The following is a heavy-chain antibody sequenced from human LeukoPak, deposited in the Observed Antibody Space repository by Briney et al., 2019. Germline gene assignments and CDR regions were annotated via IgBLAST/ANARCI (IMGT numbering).Heavy chain of an antibody. CDR3: ARGGDGDYFDY. CDR1: GGSISSYY. J-gene: IGHJ4*02. D-gene: IGHD5-24*01. V-gene: IGHV4-59*01. CDR2: IYYSGST. Sequence: SETLSLTCTVFGGSISSYYWSWIRQPPGKGLEWIGYIYYSGSTNYNPSLKSRVTISVDTSKNQFSLKLSSVTAADTAVYYCARGGDGDYFDYWGQGTLVTVSS.